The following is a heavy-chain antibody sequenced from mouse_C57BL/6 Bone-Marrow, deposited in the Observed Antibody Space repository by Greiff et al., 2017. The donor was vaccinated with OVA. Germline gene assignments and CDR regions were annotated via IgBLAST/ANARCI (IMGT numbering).Heavy chain of an antibody. CDR2: ISSGSSTI. CDR3: ANYGSSYYAMDY. CDR1: GFTFSDYG. V-gene: IGHV5-17*01. Sequence: EVKLQESGGGLVKPGGSLKLSCAASGFTFSDYGMHWVRQAPEKGLEWVAYISSGSSTIYYADTVKGRFTISRDNAKNTLFLQMTSLRSEDTAMYYCANYGSSYYAMDYWGQGTSVTVSS. D-gene: IGHD1-1*01. J-gene: IGHJ4*01.